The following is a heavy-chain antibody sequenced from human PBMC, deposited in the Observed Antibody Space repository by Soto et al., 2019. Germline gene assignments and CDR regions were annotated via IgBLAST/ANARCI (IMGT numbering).Heavy chain of an antibody. CDR1: GFSITSPGMS. Sequence: SGPTLVNPTETLTLTCTFSGFSITSPGMSVSWIRHPPVMALEWLALIERDDDDKYYSTSLKTRLTISKDTRKNQVVLTMANMDPAETATYYCARSIRGPRKFNGMYXWGQGTRFTVS. V-gene: IGHV2-70*13. J-gene: IGHJ6*02. CDR3: ARSIRGPRKFNGMYX. CDR2: IERDDDDK. D-gene: IGHD1-20*01.